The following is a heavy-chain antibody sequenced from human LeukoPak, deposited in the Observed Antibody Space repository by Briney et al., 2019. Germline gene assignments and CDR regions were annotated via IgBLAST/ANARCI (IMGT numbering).Heavy chain of an antibody. J-gene: IGHJ4*02. V-gene: IGHV3-30*02. D-gene: IGHD3-22*01. CDR2: IRHDGSYQ. CDR3: AKNRDSSDYPRDFDF. CDR1: GFTFSSYG. Sequence: GESLKISCAAFGFTFSSYGMHWVRQTPGKGLEWVAFIRHDGSYQQYADSVKGRFTVSRDNSKDMVYLQMNSLRTEDTAVYYCAKNRDSSDYPRDFDFWGQGTLVTVSS.